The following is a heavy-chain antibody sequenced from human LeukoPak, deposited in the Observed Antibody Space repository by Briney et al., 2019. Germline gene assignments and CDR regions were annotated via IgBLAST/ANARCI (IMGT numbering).Heavy chain of an antibody. CDR2: IDPSDSYT. CDR3: ARHSDYYGSGSYYNVRGGYYYYGMDV. D-gene: IGHD3-10*01. V-gene: IGHV5-10-1*01. Sequence: GESLKISCKGSGYSFTSYWISWVRQMPGKGLEWMGRIDPSDSYTNYSPSFQGHVTISADKSISTACLQWSSLKASDTAMYYCARHSDYYGSGSYYNVRGGYYYYGMDVWGQGTTVTVSS. J-gene: IGHJ6*02. CDR1: GYSFTSYW.